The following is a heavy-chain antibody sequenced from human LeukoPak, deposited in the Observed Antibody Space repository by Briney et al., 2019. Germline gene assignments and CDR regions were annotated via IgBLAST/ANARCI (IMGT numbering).Heavy chain of an antibody. J-gene: IGHJ1*01. CDR3: ATTFSGYVSSWPEYFQH. V-gene: IGHV4-59*08. CDR2: YYYSGNT. Sequence: SETLSLICTVSGVSISNYYWSWIRQPPGKGLEWIGYYYYSGNTNYNPSLKSRVTISADTSKNQFSLRLFSVTASDTAVYYCATTFSGYVSSWPEYFQHWGQGTLVTVSS. CDR1: GVSISNYY. D-gene: IGHD6-13*01.